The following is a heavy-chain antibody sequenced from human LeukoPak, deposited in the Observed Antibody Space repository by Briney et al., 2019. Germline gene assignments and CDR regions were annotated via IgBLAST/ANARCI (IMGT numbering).Heavy chain of an antibody. CDR3: ARSRSGYSYDHAAFEI. CDR1: GDSISTYN. V-gene: IGHV4-59*01. D-gene: IGHD5-18*01. CDR2: IDYRGST. J-gene: IGHJ3*02. Sequence: PSEILSLTCTVSGDSISTYNWSWIRQPPGKGLEWIAYIDYRGSTTYNPSLRSRVTISVDTSRNQFSLKLYSVTAADTAVYYCARSRSGYSYDHAAFEIWGQGTMVTVSS.